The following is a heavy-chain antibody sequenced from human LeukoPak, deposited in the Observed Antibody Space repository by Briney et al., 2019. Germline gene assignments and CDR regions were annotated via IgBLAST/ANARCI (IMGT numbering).Heavy chain of an antibody. J-gene: IGHJ4*02. D-gene: IGHD3-22*01. V-gene: IGHV1-2*02. CDR2: INPNSGGT. Sequence: ASVKVSCKASGYTFTGYYMHWGRQAPGQGRGGWGWINPNSGGTNYAQKFQGRVTMTRDTSISTAYMELSRLTSADTAVYYCARDLGYDSSGYWYWGQGTLVTVSS. CDR3: ARDLGYDSSGYWY. CDR1: GYTFTGYY.